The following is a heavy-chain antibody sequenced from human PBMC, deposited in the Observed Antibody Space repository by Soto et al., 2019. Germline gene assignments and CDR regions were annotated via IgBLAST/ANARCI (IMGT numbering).Heavy chain of an antibody. V-gene: IGHV3-48*02. Sequence: GGSLRLSCAASGFTFSSYSMNWVRQAPGKGLEWVSYISSSSSTIYYADSVKGRFTISRDNAKNSLYLQMNSLRDEDTAVYYCARPYYYDSSGYYSHGYFDLWGRGTPVTVSS. CDR1: GFTFSSYS. CDR3: ARPYYYDSSGYYSHGYFDL. J-gene: IGHJ2*01. CDR2: ISSSSSTI. D-gene: IGHD3-22*01.